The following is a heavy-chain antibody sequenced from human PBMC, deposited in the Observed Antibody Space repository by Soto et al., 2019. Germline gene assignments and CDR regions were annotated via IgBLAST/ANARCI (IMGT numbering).Heavy chain of an antibody. Sequence: QVQLLQSGSEVKKPGSSVKVSCRASGGSLSSYPVTWVRQAPGQGLEWMGRIIPIVGLTNYAQKFQGRVTITADKSTSTAYMALSPLRSDDTAVFYCARPTCGHDAGANYMDVWGKGTTVIVSS. J-gene: IGHJ6*03. CDR2: IIPIVGLT. V-gene: IGHV1-69*02. D-gene: IGHD2-21*01. CDR1: GGSLSSYP. CDR3: ARPTCGHDAGANYMDV.